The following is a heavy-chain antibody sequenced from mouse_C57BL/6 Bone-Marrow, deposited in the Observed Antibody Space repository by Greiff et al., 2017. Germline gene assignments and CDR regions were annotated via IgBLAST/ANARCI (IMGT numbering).Heavy chain of an antibody. V-gene: IGHV1-52*01. CDR3: ARVWFRGNYLYCDF. CDR1: GYTFTSYW. D-gene: IGHD2-2*01. CDR2: IDPSDSET. J-gene: IGHJ1*03. Sequence: VQLQQPGAELVRPGSSVKLSCKASGYTFTSYWMHWVKQRPIQGLEWIGNIDPSDSETHYNQKFKDKATLTVDKSSSTAYMQLSSLTSEDSAVYYCARVWFRGNYLYCDFWGTGTTVTVSS.